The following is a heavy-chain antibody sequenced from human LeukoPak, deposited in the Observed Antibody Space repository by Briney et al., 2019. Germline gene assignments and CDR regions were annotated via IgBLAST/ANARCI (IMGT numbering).Heavy chain of an antibody. CDR2: IYYSGST. CDR1: GASISTYY. D-gene: IGHD5-24*01. V-gene: IGHV4-59*01. J-gene: IGHJ4*02. CDR3: ARWDGYNSQFDY. Sequence: PSETLSLTCTVSGASISTYYWSWIRQPPGKGLEWIGYIYYSGSTNYNPSLRSRVTISLDTSKSQFFLKLKSVTAADTAVYYCARWDGYNSQFDYWGQGTLVSVSS.